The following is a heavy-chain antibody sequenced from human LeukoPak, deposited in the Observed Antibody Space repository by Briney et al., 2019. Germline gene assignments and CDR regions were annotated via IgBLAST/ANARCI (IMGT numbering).Heavy chain of an antibody. CDR3: ARMPGTALEIDY. J-gene: IGHJ4*02. V-gene: IGHV3-23*01. CDR2: ISGSGGYT. CDR1: GFTFSTYA. Sequence: GGSLRLSYAASGFTFSTYAMSWVRQAPGKGLEWVSAISGSGGYTYHADSVKGRFTISRDNSKNTLYLQMNSLRAEDTAVYYCARMPGTALEIDYWGQGTLVTVSS. D-gene: IGHD6-13*01.